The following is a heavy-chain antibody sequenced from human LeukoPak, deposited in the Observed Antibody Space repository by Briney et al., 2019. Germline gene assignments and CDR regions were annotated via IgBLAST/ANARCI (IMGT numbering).Heavy chain of an antibody. D-gene: IGHD3-9*01. CDR3: ARLYYDILTGYSNFDY. Sequence: GASVKVPCKASGYTFTSYGISWVRQAPGQGLEWMGWISAYNGNTNYAQKLQGRVTMTTDTSTSTAYMELRSLRSDDTAVYYCARLYYDILTGYSNFDYWGQGTLVTVSS. CDR1: GYTFTSYG. J-gene: IGHJ4*02. V-gene: IGHV1-18*04. CDR2: ISAYNGNT.